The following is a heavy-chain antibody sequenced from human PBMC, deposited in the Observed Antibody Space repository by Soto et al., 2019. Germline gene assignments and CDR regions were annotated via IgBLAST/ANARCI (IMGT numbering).Heavy chain of an antibody. CDR1: GGSISGGVGGLYY. J-gene: IGHJ2*01. CDR3: AREVIPLTTDWYFDL. D-gene: IGHD4-17*01. V-gene: IGHV4-30-4*01. CDR2: IYDSGST. Sequence: SETLSLTCTVSGGSISGGVGGLYYWSWIRQPPGKGLEWIGYIYDSGSTYYDPSLKSRVTISVDTSKNQFSLRLSSVTAADTAVYYCAREVIPLTTDWYFDLWGRGTLVTVSS.